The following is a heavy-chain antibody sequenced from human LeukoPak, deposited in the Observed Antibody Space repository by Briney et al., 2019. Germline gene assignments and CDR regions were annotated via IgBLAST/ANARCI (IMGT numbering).Heavy chain of an antibody. D-gene: IGHD4-17*01. CDR1: GFTFSDYY. V-gene: IGHV3-11*04. CDR2: ISSSGSTI. J-gene: IGHJ3*02. CDR3: ARVSGSYGDPRAAFDI. Sequence: GGSLRLSCAASGFTFSDYYMSWLRQAPGKGLEWVSYISSSGSTIYYADSVKVRFTISRDNAKNSLYLRMNSLRAEDTAVYYCARVSGSYGDPRAAFDIWGQGTMVTVSS.